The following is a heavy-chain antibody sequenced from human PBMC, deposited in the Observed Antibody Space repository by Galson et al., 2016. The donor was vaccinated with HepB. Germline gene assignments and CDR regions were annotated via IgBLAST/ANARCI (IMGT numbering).Heavy chain of an antibody. CDR2: ISVTGSST. D-gene: IGHD3-10*01. V-gene: IGHV3-23*01. J-gene: IGHJ5*02. CDR1: GFIFREFD. Sequence: SLRLSCAASGFIFREFDMNWVRQAPGKGLEWVSRISVTGSSTDYADSVKGRFTISRDNSKNMLFLQMSSLRVEDTAVYYCTKDCRGGDRYGPCDHWGQGTLVTVSS. CDR3: TKDCRGGDRYGPCDH.